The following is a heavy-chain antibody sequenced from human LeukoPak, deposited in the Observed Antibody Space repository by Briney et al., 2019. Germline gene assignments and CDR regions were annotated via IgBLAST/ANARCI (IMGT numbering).Heavy chain of an antibody. V-gene: IGHV4-61*02. CDR1: GGSISSGSYY. Sequence: PSETLSHTCTVSGGSISSGSYYWSWIRQPAGKGLEWIGRIYTSGSTNYNPSLKSRVTISVDTSKNQFSLKLSSVTAADTAVYYCARGHYYYYGMDVWGQGTTVTVSS. CDR2: IYTSGST. J-gene: IGHJ6*02. CDR3: ARGHYYYYGMDV.